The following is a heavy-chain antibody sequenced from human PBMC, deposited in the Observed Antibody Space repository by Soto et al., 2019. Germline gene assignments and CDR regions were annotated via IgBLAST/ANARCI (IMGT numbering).Heavy chain of an antibody. D-gene: IGHD5-12*01. CDR3: SKDTLSFHGYDFIFDQ. J-gene: IGHJ4*02. V-gene: IGHV3-30*18. CDR2: ILHDGSRK. CDR1: GFTFRNYG. Sequence: QVHLTESGGGVVQPGKSLRLSCSVSGFTFRNYGMHWVRQSPGKGLEWVALILHDGSRKYYGDSVKGRFTISRDNLSNALYLQMDSLRPEDTGVYFCSKDTLSFHGYDFIFDQWGQGTVVTVSA.